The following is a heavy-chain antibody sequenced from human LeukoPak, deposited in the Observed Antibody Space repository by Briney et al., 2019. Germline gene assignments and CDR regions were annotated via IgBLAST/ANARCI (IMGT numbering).Heavy chain of an antibody. Sequence: ASVKVSCKASGYTFTGYYMHWVRQAPGQGLEWMGWINPNSGGINYAQKFQGRVTMTRDTSISTAYMELSRLRSDDTAVYYCARAEGGTIFGVVISWGQGTLVTVSS. V-gene: IGHV1-2*02. CDR3: ARAEGGTIFGVVIS. J-gene: IGHJ5*02. D-gene: IGHD3-3*01. CDR2: INPNSGGI. CDR1: GYTFTGYY.